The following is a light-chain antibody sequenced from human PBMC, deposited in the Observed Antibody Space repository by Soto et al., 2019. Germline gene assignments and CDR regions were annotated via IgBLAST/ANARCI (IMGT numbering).Light chain of an antibody. J-gene: IGKJ4*01. CDR2: DAS. CDR1: QSFXSRY. V-gene: IGKV3-20*01. Sequence: IAVTNCPCTLSLSPGDRPTLSCRASQSFXSRYLAWYEQKPGQAPRLLXYDASSGTTGIPDRVSGSGCGTLITINIRRLGTAEVACYYAQQYGGSRSIFGGGTKV. CDR3: QQYGGSRSI.